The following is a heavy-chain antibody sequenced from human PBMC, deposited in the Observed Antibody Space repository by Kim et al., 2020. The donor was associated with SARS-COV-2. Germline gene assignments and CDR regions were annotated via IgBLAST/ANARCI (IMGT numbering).Heavy chain of an antibody. V-gene: IGHV1-46*01. D-gene: IGHD2-21*01. CDR3: AREKYGEGKKYGMDV. CDR1: GNSFIGYY. Sequence: ASVKVSCKTSGNSFIGYYMHWVRQAPGQGLEWMGMINPDGGTARYSENFQGRGTLTRDTATQTVYMELHSLRSEDTAVYFCAREKYGEGKKYGMDVWGQG. CDR2: INPDGGTA. J-gene: IGHJ6*02.